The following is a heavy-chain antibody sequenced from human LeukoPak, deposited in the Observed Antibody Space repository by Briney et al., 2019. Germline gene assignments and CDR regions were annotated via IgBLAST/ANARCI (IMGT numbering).Heavy chain of an antibody. J-gene: IGHJ6*02. CDR2: INHSGST. Sequence: PSETLSLTCAVYGGSFSGYYWSWIRQPPGKGLEWIGEINHSGSTNYNPSLKSRVTISVDTSKNQFSLKLSSVTAADTAVYYCARGGCSSTSCPTPYYYYGMDVWGQGTTVIVSS. V-gene: IGHV4-34*01. D-gene: IGHD2-2*01. CDR1: GGSFSGYY. CDR3: ARGGCSSTSCPTPYYYYGMDV.